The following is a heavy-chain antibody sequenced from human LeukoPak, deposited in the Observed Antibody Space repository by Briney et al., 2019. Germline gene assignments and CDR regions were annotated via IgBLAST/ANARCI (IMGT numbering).Heavy chain of an antibody. Sequence: PSETLSLTCTVSGGSMTNYYWNWIRQPPGKGLEWVGYIYYSGSTNYNPSLKSRVTISIDTSKSQFSLKLTSVTAADTAVYYCARGIAAAGDAFDIWGQGTMVTVSS. CDR1: GGSMTNYY. J-gene: IGHJ3*02. D-gene: IGHD6-13*01. CDR2: IYYSGST. CDR3: ARGIAAAGDAFDI. V-gene: IGHV4-59*01.